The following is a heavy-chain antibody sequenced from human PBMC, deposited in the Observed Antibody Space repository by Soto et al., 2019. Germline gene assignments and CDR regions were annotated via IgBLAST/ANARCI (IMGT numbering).Heavy chain of an antibody. D-gene: IGHD6-19*01. J-gene: IGHJ4*02. CDR2: IYYSGST. V-gene: IGHV4-39*07. CDR1: GGSISSSSYY. Sequence: SETLSLTCTVSGGSISSSSYYWGWIRQPPGKGLEWIGSIYYSGSTNYNPSLKSRVTISVDKSKNQFSLKLSSVTAADTAVYYCARADIAVAGTSDYWGQGTLVTVSS. CDR3: ARADIAVAGTSDY.